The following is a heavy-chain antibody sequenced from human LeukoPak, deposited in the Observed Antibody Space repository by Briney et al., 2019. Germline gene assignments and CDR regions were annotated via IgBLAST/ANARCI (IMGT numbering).Heavy chain of an antibody. Sequence: GGSLRLSCAASGFTFSSYSMYWVRQAPGKGLEWVSSISSTSDYIYYADSVKGRFSISRDNARNTLYLQMNSLRDEDTAVYYCASDVAYKFDFWGQGTLVTFSS. CDR3: ASDVAYKFDF. D-gene: IGHD1-1*01. V-gene: IGHV3-21*01. J-gene: IGHJ4*02. CDR1: GFTFSSYS. CDR2: ISSTSDYI.